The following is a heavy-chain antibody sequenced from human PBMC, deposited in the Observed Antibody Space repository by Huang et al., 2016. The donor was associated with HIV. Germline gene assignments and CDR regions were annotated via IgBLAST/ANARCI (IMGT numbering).Heavy chain of an antibody. CDR1: GFTFSNYG. CDR3: AKDREDSAYQLDY. CDR2: ISYDGSYQ. Sequence: QVQLVESGGGVVQPGRSLRLSCAASGFTFSNYGVHGVRQAPGKGLGWVSAISYDGSYQYYSDAVKGRFTISRDDSQNTLYLQMSSLRAEDTAVYFCAKDREDSAYQLDYWGQGTRVTVSS. J-gene: IGHJ4*02. V-gene: IGHV3-30*18. D-gene: IGHD5-12*01.